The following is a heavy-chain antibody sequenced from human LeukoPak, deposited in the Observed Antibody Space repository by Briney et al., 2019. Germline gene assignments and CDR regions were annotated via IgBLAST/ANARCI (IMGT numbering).Heavy chain of an antibody. Sequence: GASVKVPCKVSGYTLTELSMHWVRQAPGKGLEWMGGFDPEDGETIYAQKFQGRVTMTEDTSTDTAYMELSSLRSEDTAVYYCATEYYYGSGSYYNRGWFDPWGQGTLVTVS. CDR3: ATEYYYGSGSYYNRGWFDP. V-gene: IGHV1-24*01. CDR2: FDPEDGET. J-gene: IGHJ5*02. CDR1: GYTLTELS. D-gene: IGHD3-10*01.